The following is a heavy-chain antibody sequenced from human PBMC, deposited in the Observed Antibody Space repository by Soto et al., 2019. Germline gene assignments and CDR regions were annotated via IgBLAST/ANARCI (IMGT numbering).Heavy chain of an antibody. J-gene: IGHJ5*02. D-gene: IGHD2-15*01. CDR2: ISAYNGNT. V-gene: IGHV1-18*04. CDR1: GYTFTSYS. CDR3: ASVYQHIVVVVAATPFSDSSGYYGNWFDP. Sequence: GASVKVSCHAAGYTFTSYSSSRVRQSPGQGLVGMGWISAYNGNTNYAQKLQSRVTMTTDKSTSTAYMELGSLRSDDTAVYYSASVYQHIVVVVAATPFSDSSGYYGNWFDPWGQGTLVTVSS.